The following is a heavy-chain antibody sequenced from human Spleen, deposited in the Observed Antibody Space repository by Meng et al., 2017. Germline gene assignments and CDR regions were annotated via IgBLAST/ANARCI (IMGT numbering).Heavy chain of an antibody. J-gene: IGHJ4*02. CDR3: AREPNYDILTGYYGWFDY. CDR1: GFTFSSYA. CDR2: ISGSGGST. D-gene: IGHD3-9*01. Sequence: GESLKISCAASGFTFSSYAMSWVRQAPGKGLEWVSAISGSGGSTYYADSVKGRFTISRDNSKNTLYLQMNSLRAEDTAVYYCAREPNYDILTGYYGWFDYWGQGTLVTVSS. V-gene: IGHV3-23*01.